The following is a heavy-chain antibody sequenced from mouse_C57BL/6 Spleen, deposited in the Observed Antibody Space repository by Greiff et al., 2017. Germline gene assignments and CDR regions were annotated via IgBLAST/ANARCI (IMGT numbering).Heavy chain of an antibody. V-gene: IGHV3-6*01. J-gene: IGHJ1*03. CDR2: ISYDGSN. CDR1: GYSITSGYY. CDR3: ARGGTHWYFDV. D-gene: IGHD3-3*01. Sequence: DVKLQESGPGLVKPSQSLSLTCSVTGYSITSGYYWNWIRQFPGNKLEWMGYISYDGSNNYNPSLKNRISITRDTSKNQFFLKLNSVTTEDTATYYCARGGTHWYFDVWGTGTTVTVSS.